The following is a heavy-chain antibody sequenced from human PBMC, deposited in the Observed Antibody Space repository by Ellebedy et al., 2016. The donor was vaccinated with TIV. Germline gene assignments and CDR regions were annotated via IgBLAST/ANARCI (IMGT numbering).Heavy chain of an antibody. D-gene: IGHD2-21*02. J-gene: IGHJ4*02. Sequence: ASVKVSCXASGYTFTGYYMHWVRQAPGQGLEWMGWISAYNGNTNYAQKLQGRVTMTTDTSTSTAYMELRSLRSDDTAVYYCARDGPFYCGGDCYSDYWGQGTLVTVSS. CDR1: GYTFTGYY. V-gene: IGHV1-18*04. CDR3: ARDGPFYCGGDCYSDY. CDR2: ISAYNGNT.